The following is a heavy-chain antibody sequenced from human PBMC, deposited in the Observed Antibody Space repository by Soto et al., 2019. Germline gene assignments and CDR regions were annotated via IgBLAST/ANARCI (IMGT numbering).Heavy chain of an antibody. CDR2: IYPGNSDT. Sequence: GESLKISCKGSGYNFANYWIGWVRQMPGKGLEWMGIIYPGNSDTRYSPSFQGQVTISADTSISTAYLEWSSLKASDTAIYYGARHVYYDVLKKNYWGQGTLVTVSS. V-gene: IGHV5-51*01. CDR1: GYNFANYW. D-gene: IGHD3-9*01. CDR3: ARHVYYDVLKKNY. J-gene: IGHJ4*02.